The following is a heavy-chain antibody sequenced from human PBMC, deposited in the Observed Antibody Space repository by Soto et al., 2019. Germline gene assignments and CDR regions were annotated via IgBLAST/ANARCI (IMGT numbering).Heavy chain of an antibody. J-gene: IGHJ4*02. CDR1: GYTFTSYD. V-gene: IGHV1-8*02. CDR2: INPNTGYT. D-gene: IGHD3-16*02. Sequence: GASVTVSCKASGYTFTSYDINWVRQATGQGLEWMGWINPNTGYTDYAQKFQDRVTMTGNTSITTAYMELSSLRSEDTAVYYCVRGRVMITFGVVIVIDYWGQGSPVTV. CDR3: VRGRVMITFGVVIVIDY.